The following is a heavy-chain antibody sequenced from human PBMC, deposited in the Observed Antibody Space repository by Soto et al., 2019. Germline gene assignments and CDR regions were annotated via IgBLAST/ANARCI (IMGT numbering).Heavy chain of an antibody. V-gene: IGHV1-18*04. CDR3: ARDFLVVAATPRCFAS. CDR1: GYTFTNYG. J-gene: IGHJ5*01. CDR2: INAYNGNT. D-gene: IGHD2-15*01. Sequence: QVQLVQSGAEVKKPGASVKVSCKASGYTFTNYGISWVRQAPGQGLEWMGWINAYNGNTNYAQKVQGRGTMTTFTSTSTAYLELRTLRSDVTAEHYCARDFLVVAATPRCFASLGQGPLVTVSS.